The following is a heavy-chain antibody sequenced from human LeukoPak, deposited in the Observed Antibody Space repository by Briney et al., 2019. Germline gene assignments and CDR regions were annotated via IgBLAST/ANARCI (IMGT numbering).Heavy chain of an antibody. CDR2: IYAGGYT. J-gene: IGHJ4*02. CDR3: ARAPRLDY. V-gene: IGHV3-66*01. CDR1: GFTVSSNS. Sequence: PGGSLRLSCAASGFTVSSNSMSWVRQAPGKGLEWVSAIYAGGYTFYADSVKDRFTISRDNSKNTLYLHMNSLRAEDTAVYYCARAPRLDYWGQGTLVTVSS.